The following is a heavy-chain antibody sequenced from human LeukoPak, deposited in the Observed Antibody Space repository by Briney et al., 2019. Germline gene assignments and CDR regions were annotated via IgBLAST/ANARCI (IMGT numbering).Heavy chain of an antibody. D-gene: IGHD6-19*01. J-gene: IGHJ6*02. V-gene: IGHV1-69*02. CDR3: ARALSVAGTVYYYGMDV. CDR2: IIPILGIA. Sequence: SVKVPCKASGGTFSSYTISWVRQAPGQGLEWMGRIIPILGIANYAQKFQGRVTITADKSTSTAYMELSSLRSEDTAVYYCARALSVAGTVYYYGMDVWGQGTTVTVSS. CDR1: GGTFSSYT.